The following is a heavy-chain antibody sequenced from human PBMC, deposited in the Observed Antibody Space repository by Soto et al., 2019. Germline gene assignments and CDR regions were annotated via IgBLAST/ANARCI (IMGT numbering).Heavy chain of an antibody. D-gene: IGHD2-8*02. CDR1: GFTFSSYE. J-gene: IGHJ4*02. V-gene: IGHV3-48*03. CDR2: ISSTGSGT. Sequence: PGGSLRLSCAASGFTFSSYEMHWVRQAPGKGLEWISYISSTGSGTLYADSVRGRFTMSRDKPKTSVSLQMGRLRAEDTAVYYCVRDLHEPLATAAVRVANWGQGTQVTVSS. CDR3: VRDLHEPLATAAVRVAN.